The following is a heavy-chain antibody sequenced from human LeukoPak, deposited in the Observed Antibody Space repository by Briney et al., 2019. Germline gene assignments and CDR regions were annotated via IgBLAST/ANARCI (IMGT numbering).Heavy chain of an antibody. CDR1: GFTFSSYG. CDR2: IWYDGSNK. V-gene: IGHV3-33*01. Sequence: GRSLRLSCAASGFTFSSYGMHWVRQAPGKGLEWVAVIWYDGSNKYYADSVKGRFTISRDNSKNTLYLQMNSLRAEDTAVYYCARESQQLNDAFDIWGQGTMVTVSS. J-gene: IGHJ3*02. D-gene: IGHD6-13*01. CDR3: ARESQQLNDAFDI.